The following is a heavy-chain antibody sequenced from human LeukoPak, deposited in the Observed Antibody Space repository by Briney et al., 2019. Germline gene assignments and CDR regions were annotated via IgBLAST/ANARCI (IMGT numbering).Heavy chain of an antibody. Sequence: GGSLRLPCAASGFTFSTYWMHWVRQAPGKGLVWLSRISSDGSSTNYADSVKGRFTISRDNAKNTLYLQMNSLRDEDTAVYYCTRDYGEGGYYFDYWGQGTLVTVSS. J-gene: IGHJ4*02. D-gene: IGHD4-17*01. CDR3: TRDYGEGGYYFDY. CDR2: ISSDGSST. V-gene: IGHV3-74*01. CDR1: GFTFSTYW.